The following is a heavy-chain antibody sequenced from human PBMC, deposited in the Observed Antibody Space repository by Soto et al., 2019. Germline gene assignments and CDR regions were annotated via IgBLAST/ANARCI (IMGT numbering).Heavy chain of an antibody. CDR3: ARDPYDFWSGYWGLGYYYYGMDV. CDR1: GFTFSSYG. V-gene: IGHV3-33*01. D-gene: IGHD3-3*01. Sequence: PGGSVRLSCAASGFTFSSYGMHWVGQAPGRGLEWVAGIWYDGSNKYYADCVKGRFTISRDNSKNTLYLQMNSLRAEDTAGYYCARDPYDFWSGYWGLGYYYYGMDVWGQGTTVTVSS. J-gene: IGHJ6*02. CDR2: IWYDGSNK.